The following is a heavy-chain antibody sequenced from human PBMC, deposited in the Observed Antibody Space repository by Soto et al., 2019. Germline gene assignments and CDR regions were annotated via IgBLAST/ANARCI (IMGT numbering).Heavy chain of an antibody. CDR1: GGSISSGGYY. Sequence: QVQLQESGPGLVKPSQTLSLTCTVSGGSISSGGYYWSWIRQHPGTGLEWIGYIYYSGSTSYNPSLKSRVTTSVDTSKNQFSLKLSSVTAADTAVYYCARGYIVATVAGTFDYWGQGTLVTVSS. V-gene: IGHV4-31*03. J-gene: IGHJ4*02. CDR2: IYYSGST. D-gene: IGHD5-12*01. CDR3: ARGYIVATVAGTFDY.